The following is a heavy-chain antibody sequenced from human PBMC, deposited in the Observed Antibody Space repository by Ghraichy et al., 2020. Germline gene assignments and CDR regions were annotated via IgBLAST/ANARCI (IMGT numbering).Heavy chain of an antibody. CDR1: GYSFTSYW. CDR3: ARLTYYYDSSGYLSY. D-gene: IGHD3-22*01. V-gene: IGHV5-51*01. Sequence: GESLNISCKGSGYSFTSYWIGWVRQMPGKGLEWVGIIYPGDSDTRYSPSFQGQVTISADKSISTAYLQWSSLKASDTAMYYCARLTYYYDSSGYLSYWGQGTLVTVSS. CDR2: IYPGDSDT. J-gene: IGHJ4*02.